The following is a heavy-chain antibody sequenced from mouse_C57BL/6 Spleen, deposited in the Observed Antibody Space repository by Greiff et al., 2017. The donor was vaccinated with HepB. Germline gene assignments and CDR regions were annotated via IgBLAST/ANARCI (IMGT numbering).Heavy chain of an antibody. CDR2: IYPGSGST. V-gene: IGHV1-55*01. J-gene: IGHJ2*01. Sequence: VQLQQSGAELVKPGASVKMSCKASGYTFTSYWITWVKQRPGQGLEWIGDIYPGSGSTNYNEKFKSKATLTVDTSSSTAYMQLSSLTSEDSAVYYCARERAYYGSSYFDYWGQGTTLTVSS. D-gene: IGHD1-1*01. CDR1: GYTFTSYW. CDR3: ARERAYYGSSYFDY.